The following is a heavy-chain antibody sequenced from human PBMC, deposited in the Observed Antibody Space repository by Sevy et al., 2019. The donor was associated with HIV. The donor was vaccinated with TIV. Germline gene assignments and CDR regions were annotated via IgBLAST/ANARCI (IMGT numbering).Heavy chain of an antibody. V-gene: IGHV3-30-3*01. J-gene: IGHJ6*02. Sequence: GGSLRLSCAASRFTFTNFAIHWVRQAPGRGLEWVAVTSSDGANEYYADSVKGRFTISRDNAKNSLYLQMNSLRAEDTAVYYCARVGRSGSPYAGYYYYYGMDVWGQGTTVTVSS. CDR3: ARVGRSGSPYAGYYYYYGMDV. CDR1: RFTFTNFA. D-gene: IGHD3-3*01. CDR2: TSSDGANE.